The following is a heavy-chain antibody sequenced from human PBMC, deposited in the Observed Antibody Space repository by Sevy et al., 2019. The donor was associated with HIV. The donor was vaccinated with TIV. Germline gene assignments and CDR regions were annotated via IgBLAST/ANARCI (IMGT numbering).Heavy chain of an antibody. J-gene: IGHJ3*02. CDR1: GFTLSRYG. Sequence: GGSLRLSCAASGFTLSRYGMHWVRQAPGKGLEWVAVIWNDRGNKHYAYSVKGRFTISRDNSKNTLYLQMNSLRAEDTAVYYCASLPNNYYDSSGSSGDDAFDIWGQGTMVTVSS. V-gene: IGHV3-33*01. CDR2: IWNDRGNK. D-gene: IGHD3-22*01. CDR3: ASLPNNYYDSSGSSGDDAFDI.